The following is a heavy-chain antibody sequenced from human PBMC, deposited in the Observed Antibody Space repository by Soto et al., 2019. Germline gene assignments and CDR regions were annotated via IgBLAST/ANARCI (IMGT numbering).Heavy chain of an antibody. Sequence: PSGTLPLTCAVYGGSVHGYYWNWIRQPPGKGLEWIGEINHTGGTHYNPSLKSRVTMSVDTSKNQFSLRLSSVTAADTAIYYCAIRRTVVGLLMPQFDSWGQGTHVTVSS. CDR2: INHTGGT. D-gene: IGHD2-21*01. J-gene: IGHJ5*01. CDR1: GGSVHGYY. V-gene: IGHV4-34*01. CDR3: AIRRTVVGLLMPQFDS.